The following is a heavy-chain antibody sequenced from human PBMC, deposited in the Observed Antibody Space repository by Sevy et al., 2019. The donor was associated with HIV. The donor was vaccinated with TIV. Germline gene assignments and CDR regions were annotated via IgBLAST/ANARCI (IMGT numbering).Heavy chain of an antibody. CDR1: GFSFSDYN. Sequence: GPLRLSCAASGFSFSDYNMNWVRQAPGKGLEWDSFISSGSGYIYYADSMKGRFTISRDNAKNSLYLQLNSLRAEDTAVSYCARDQTILEGRYGMDVWGQGTTVTVSS. V-gene: IGHV3-21*01. CDR2: ISSGSGYI. J-gene: IGHJ6*02. CDR3: ARDQTILEGRYGMDV. D-gene: IGHD3-3*01.